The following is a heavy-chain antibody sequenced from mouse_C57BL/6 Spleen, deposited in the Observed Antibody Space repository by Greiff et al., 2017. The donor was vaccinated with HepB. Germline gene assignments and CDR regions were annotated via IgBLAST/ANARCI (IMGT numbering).Heavy chain of an antibody. CDR2: ISYDGSN. CDR3: ARGNWDVAMDY. D-gene: IGHD4-1*01. J-gene: IGHJ4*01. Sequence: EVQRVESGPGLVEPSQSLSLTCSVTGYSITSGYYWNWIRQFPGNKLEWMGYISYDGSNNYNPSLKNRISITRDTSKNQFFLKLNSVTTEDTATYYCARGNWDVAMDYWGQGTSVTVSS. CDR1: GYSITSGYY. V-gene: IGHV3-6*01.